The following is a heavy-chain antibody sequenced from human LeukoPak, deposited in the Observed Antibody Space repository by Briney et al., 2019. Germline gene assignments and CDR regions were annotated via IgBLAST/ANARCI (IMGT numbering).Heavy chain of an antibody. D-gene: IGHD1-1*01. CDR3: ATGRGNDY. V-gene: IGHV3-7*01. CDR1: GFTFRSYW. Sequence: GGSLRLSCAATGFTFRSYWMTLVRQARGKGVEWVANIEQDGSEKYYVDSVKGRFTISRDNAKNSLYLQMDSLRAEDTAVYYCATGRGNDYWGQGTLVTVSS. J-gene: IGHJ4*02. CDR2: IEQDGSEK.